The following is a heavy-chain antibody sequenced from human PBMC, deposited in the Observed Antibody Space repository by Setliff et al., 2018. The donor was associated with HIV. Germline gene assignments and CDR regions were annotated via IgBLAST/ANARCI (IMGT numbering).Heavy chain of an antibody. CDR2: INHSGNT. Sequence: PSETLSLTCAVYGGSFSDHYWTWIRQPPGKGLEWIGEINHSGNTNYNPSLKSRVTISIDTSKNQFSVKLRSVTAADTAVYYCARGDYHDSSGYEGFDHWGQGILVTVSS. J-gene: IGHJ4*02. CDR1: GGSFSDHY. V-gene: IGHV4-34*01. CDR3: ARGDYHDSSGYEGFDH. D-gene: IGHD3-22*01.